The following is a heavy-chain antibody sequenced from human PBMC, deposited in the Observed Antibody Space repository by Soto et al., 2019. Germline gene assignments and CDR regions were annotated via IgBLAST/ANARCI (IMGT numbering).Heavy chain of an antibody. D-gene: IGHD2-8*02. CDR3: ARDSAWYYFDS. J-gene: IGHJ4*02. CDR2: VYYSGGT. V-gene: IGHV4-31*03. CDR1: GGSISSGGYY. Sequence: SETLSLTCTVSGGSISSGGYYWSWIRQYPGKGLEWIGYVYYSGGTHYNPSLQSRVTVSVDTSRNQFSLRLTSVTAADTAVYYCARDSAWYYFDSWGQGTLVTVSS.